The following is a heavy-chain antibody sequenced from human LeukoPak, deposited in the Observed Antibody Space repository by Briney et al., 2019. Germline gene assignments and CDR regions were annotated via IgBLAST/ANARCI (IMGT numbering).Heavy chain of an antibody. Sequence: GESLKISCKGSGYSFTSYWIGWVRPMPGKGLEWMGSIYPGDSDTRYSPSFQGQVTISADKSISTAYLQWSSLKASDTAMYYCARREFGMVRGVANFDYWGQGTLVTVSS. V-gene: IGHV5-51*01. D-gene: IGHD3-10*01. CDR2: IYPGDSDT. CDR3: ARREFGMVRGVANFDY. CDR1: GYSFTSYW. J-gene: IGHJ4*02.